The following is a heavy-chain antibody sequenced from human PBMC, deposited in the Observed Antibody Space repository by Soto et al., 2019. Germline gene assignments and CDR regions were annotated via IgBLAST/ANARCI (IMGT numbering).Heavy chain of an antibody. CDR3: AKSYYDILTGLVYYYGMDV. V-gene: IGHV3-30*18. D-gene: IGHD3-9*01. CDR1: GFTFRTYG. CDR2: ISYDGGDE. J-gene: IGHJ6*02. Sequence: GGSLRLSCAASGFTFRTYGMHWVRQAPGKGLEWVAVISYDGGDEYYADSVKGRFTISRDNSKSTLYLQMHSLRADDTAVYYCAKSYYDILTGLVYYYGMDVWGQGTTVTVSS.